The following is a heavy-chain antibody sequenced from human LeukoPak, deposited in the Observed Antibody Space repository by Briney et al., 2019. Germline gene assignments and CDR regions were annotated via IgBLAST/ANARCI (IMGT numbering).Heavy chain of an antibody. CDR3: ARGRHIVVVTAIYNWFDP. D-gene: IGHD2-21*02. CDR2: VYHSGLT. Sequence: SETLSLTCTVSGGSISGADYYWSWIRQPPGKGLEWIGYVYHSGLTYYNPSLKSRLAISVDTSKNQFSLNLSSVTAADTAVYYCARGRHIVVVTAIYNWFDPWGQGTLVTVSS. CDR1: GGSISGADYY. J-gene: IGHJ5*02. V-gene: IGHV4-30-4*01.